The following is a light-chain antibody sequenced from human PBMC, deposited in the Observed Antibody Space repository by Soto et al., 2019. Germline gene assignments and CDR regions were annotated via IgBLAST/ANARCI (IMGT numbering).Light chain of an antibody. CDR3: SSYTSSRTWV. Sequence: QSVLTQPPSASGTPGQRVTISCSGSSSNIGSNYVYWYHQLPGTAPKLVIYRNNQRPSGVPDRISGSKSGNTASLTISGLQAEYEADYYCSSYTSSRTWVFGGGTKVTVL. CDR2: RNN. J-gene: IGLJ3*02. V-gene: IGLV1-47*01. CDR1: SSNIGSNY.